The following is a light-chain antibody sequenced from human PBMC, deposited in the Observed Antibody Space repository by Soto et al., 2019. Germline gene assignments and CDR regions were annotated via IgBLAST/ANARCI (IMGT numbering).Light chain of an antibody. V-gene: IGKV1-5*01. Sequence: DIQMTQSPSTLSASVGDGVTITCRASQNISVWLAWYQQRPGKAPKFLIYDASNLETGGSSRFSGSGSGTEFTLTIRSLQPDDFATYYCQQYDSSSPTFGQGTKLEIK. J-gene: IGKJ2*01. CDR3: QQYDSSSPT. CDR2: DAS. CDR1: QNISVW.